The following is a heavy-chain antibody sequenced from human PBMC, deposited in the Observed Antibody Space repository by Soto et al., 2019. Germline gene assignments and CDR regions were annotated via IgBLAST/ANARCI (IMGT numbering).Heavy chain of an antibody. J-gene: IGHJ5*02. CDR3: AREFVSGHQFAP. CDR1: GGSMSSYY. V-gene: IGHV4-59*12. CDR2: IYYSGST. Sequence: SETLSLTCTVSGGSMSSYYWSWIRQPPGKGLEWIGYIYYSGSTNYNPSLKSRVTISVDTSKNQFSLKLSSVTAADTAVYYCAREFVSGHQFAPCGQGTLVTVSS.